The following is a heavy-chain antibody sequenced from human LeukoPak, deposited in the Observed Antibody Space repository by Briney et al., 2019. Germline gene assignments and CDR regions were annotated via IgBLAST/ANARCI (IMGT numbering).Heavy chain of an antibody. CDR1: GGSISSGGYY. Sequence: SETLSLTCTVSGGSISSGGYYWSWIRQPPGKGLEWIGYVYSGNTNYNPSLKSRVTISVDTSRNQFSLKLSSVTAADTAVYYCANSTIASSGYFDYWGQGTLVTVSS. D-gene: IGHD3-22*01. V-gene: IGHV4-61*08. CDR2: VYSGNT. J-gene: IGHJ4*02. CDR3: ANSTIASSGYFDY.